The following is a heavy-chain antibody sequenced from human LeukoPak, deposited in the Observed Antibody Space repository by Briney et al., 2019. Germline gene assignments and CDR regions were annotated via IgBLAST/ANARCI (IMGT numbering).Heavy chain of an antibody. D-gene: IGHD1-1*01. Sequence: SETLSLTSTVSGGSISSYYWSCIRQPPGKGLEWIGYISYSGSTNFNPSLKSRVTISVDTSKNQFSLKLSSVTAADTAVYYCAREGTAGTNLNWFDPWGQGTMVTVSS. CDR3: AREGTAGTNLNWFDP. CDR2: ISYSGST. J-gene: IGHJ5*02. V-gene: IGHV4-59*01. CDR1: GGSISSYY.